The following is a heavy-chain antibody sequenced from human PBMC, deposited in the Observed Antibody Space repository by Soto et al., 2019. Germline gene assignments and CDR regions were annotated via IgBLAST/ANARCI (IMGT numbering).Heavy chain of an antibody. CDR2: FDPEDGET. Sequence: GASVKVSCKVSGYTLTELSMHWVRQAPGKGLEWMGGFDPEDGETIYAQKFQGRVTMTEDTSTDTAYMELSSLRSEDTAVYYCTTGGSIVLVPAAMRPYWNSAHWGYWGQGTLVTVSS. J-gene: IGHJ4*02. D-gene: IGHD2-2*01. CDR1: GYTLTELS. V-gene: IGHV1-24*01. CDR3: TTGGSIVLVPAAMRPYWNSAHWGY.